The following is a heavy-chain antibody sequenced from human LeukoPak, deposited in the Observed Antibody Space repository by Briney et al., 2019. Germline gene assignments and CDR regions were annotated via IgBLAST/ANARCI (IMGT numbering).Heavy chain of an antibody. Sequence: QPGGSLRLSCAASGFTFSSYEMNWVRQAPGKGLEWVSYISSSGSTIYYADSVKGRFTISRDNAKNSLYLQMNSLRAEDTAVYYCASGGYSYGYIYYYMDVWGKGTTVTISS. V-gene: IGHV3-48*03. CDR3: ASGGYSYGYIYYYMDV. CDR1: GFTFSSYE. J-gene: IGHJ6*03. CDR2: ISSSGSTI. D-gene: IGHD5-18*01.